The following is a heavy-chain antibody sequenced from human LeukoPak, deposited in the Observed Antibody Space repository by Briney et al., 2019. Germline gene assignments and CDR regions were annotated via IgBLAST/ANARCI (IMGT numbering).Heavy chain of an antibody. Sequence: PGGSLRLSCAASGFTLSTYAMSWVRQTPGKGLEWVAATSSSDAGTYHADSVKGRFTISRDNSKNTLYLQMNSLRAEDTAVYYCAKVSTLTPNFSAGVGMFDYWGQGTLVTVS. J-gene: IGHJ4*02. D-gene: IGHD4/OR15-4a*01. CDR1: GFTLSTYA. CDR3: AKVSTLTPNFSAGVGMFDY. CDR2: TSSSDAGT. V-gene: IGHV3-23*01.